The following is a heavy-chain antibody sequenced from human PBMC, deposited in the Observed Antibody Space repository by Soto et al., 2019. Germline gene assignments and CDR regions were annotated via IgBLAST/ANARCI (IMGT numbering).Heavy chain of an antibody. D-gene: IGHD4-17*01. CDR2: IWYDGSNK. CDR3: AREDYGDYVVAFDI. J-gene: IGHJ3*02. Sequence: QVQLVESGGGVVQPGRSLRLSCAASGFTFSSYGMHWVRQAPGKGLEWVAVIWYDGSNKYYADSVKGRFTISRDNPKNTLYLQMNSLRAEDTAVYYCAREDYGDYVVAFDIWGQGTMVTVSS. V-gene: IGHV3-33*01. CDR1: GFTFSSYG.